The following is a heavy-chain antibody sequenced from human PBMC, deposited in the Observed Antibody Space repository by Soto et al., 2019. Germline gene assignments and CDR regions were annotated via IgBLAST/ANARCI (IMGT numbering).Heavy chain of an antibody. D-gene: IGHD3-16*01. Sequence: RGSVRLSCAASGFAFSGSAMYWVRQASGKGPEWVGRIRSKGHNYATEYAASVKGRFTISRDDSKNTAYLQMNSLQTEDTAVYYCTRDLFSYDYSGILWFDPWGQGTLVTVYS. CDR1: GFAFSGSA. J-gene: IGHJ5*02. CDR2: IRSKGHNYAT. V-gene: IGHV3-73*01. CDR3: TRDLFSYDYSGILWFDP.